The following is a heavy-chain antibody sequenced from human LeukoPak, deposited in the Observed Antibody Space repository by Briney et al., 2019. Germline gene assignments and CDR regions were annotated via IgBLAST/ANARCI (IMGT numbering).Heavy chain of an antibody. CDR2: ISSSGSTI. D-gene: IGHD5-18*01. CDR1: GFTFGSYK. V-gene: IGHV3-48*03. Sequence: GGSLRLSCAASGFTFGSYKMNWVRQAPGKGLEWVSYISSSGSTIYYADSVKGRFTISRDNAKNSLYLQMNSLRAEDTAVYYCARRQKDGSYDYWGQGTLVTVSS. J-gene: IGHJ4*02. CDR3: ARRQKDGSYDY.